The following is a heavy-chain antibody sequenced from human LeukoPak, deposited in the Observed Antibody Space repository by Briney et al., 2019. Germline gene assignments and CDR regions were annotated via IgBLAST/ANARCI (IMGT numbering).Heavy chain of an antibody. J-gene: IGHJ4*02. Sequence: TGGSLRLSCAASGFSFSIYWMHWVRQAPGKGLVWVSRINSDGSSTSYAEPVKGRFTISRDNAKKTVYLQISSLRAEDTAVYYCARGAGTGSYYDYWGQGTLVTVSS. V-gene: IGHV3-74*01. CDR3: ARGAGTGSYYDY. D-gene: IGHD3-10*01. CDR2: INSDGSST. CDR1: GFSFSIYW.